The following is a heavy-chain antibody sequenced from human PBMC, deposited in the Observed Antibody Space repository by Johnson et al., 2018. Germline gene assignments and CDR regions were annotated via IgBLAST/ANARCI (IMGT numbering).Heavy chain of an antibody. V-gene: IGHV3-9*01. Sequence: ASGFTFDDYAMPWVRQAPWKGLEWVSGISWNSGSIGYADSVKGRFTISRDNAKNSLYLQMNSLRAEDTALYYCAKDIGSGYLAFDIWGQGTMVTVSS. CDR1: GFTFDDYA. CDR2: ISWNSGSI. J-gene: IGHJ3*02. CDR3: AKDIGSGYLAFDI. D-gene: IGHD3-22*01.